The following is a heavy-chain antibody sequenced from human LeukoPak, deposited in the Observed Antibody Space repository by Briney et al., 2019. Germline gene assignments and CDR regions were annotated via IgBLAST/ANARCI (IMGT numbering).Heavy chain of an antibody. Sequence: GGSLRFSCAASGFTFSNYGMHWVRQAPGKGLEWVAFIRYDGSNEDYADSVKGRFTISRDNSKNTLFLQMNSLRAEDTAVYYCAKDFDSRGLVGVHHRVFDYWGQGTLVTVSS. CDR1: GFTFSNYG. CDR3: AKDFDSRGLVGVHHRVFDY. CDR2: IRYDGSNE. D-gene: IGHD3-22*01. J-gene: IGHJ4*02. V-gene: IGHV3-30*02.